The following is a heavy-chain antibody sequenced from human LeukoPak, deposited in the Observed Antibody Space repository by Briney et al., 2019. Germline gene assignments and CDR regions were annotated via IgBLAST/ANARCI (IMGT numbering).Heavy chain of an antibody. J-gene: IGHJ1*01. CDR2: INPNSGGT. Sequence: GASVKVSCKASGYTFTGYYMHWVRQAPGQGLEWMGWINPNSGGTNYAQKFQGRVTMTRDTSISTAYMELSRLRSDDTAVYYCARAREYYYDSSGYYFWGQGTLVTVSS. D-gene: IGHD3-22*01. V-gene: IGHV1-2*02. CDR1: GYTFTGYY. CDR3: ARAREYYYDSSGYYF.